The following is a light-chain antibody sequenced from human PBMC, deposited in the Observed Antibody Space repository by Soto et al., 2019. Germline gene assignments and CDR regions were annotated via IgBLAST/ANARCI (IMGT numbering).Light chain of an antibody. Sequence: DIQMTQSPSTLSAYVGDRVTITCRASQSISTWLAWYQQKPGKAPKLLIYDASRLESGVPSRFSGSGSGTEFTLTISSLQPDDFATYYCQQYYSYSEAFGQGTKVDIK. J-gene: IGKJ1*01. CDR3: QQYYSYSEA. CDR1: QSISTW. CDR2: DAS. V-gene: IGKV1-5*01.